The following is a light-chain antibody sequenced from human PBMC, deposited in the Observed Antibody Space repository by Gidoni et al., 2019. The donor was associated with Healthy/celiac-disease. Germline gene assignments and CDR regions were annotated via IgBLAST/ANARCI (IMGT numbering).Light chain of an antibody. J-gene: IGKJ2*01. CDR1: QSVLYSSNNKNY. CDR2: WAS. CDR3: QQYSSIPYT. Sequence: IVMTQSPDALAVSLGERATINCKSSQSVLYSSNNKNYLAWYQQKPGQPHKLLIYWASTRESGVPARFSGSGSRTDFTLTISSLQAEDVAVYYCQQYSSIPYTFGQGTKLEIK. V-gene: IGKV4-1*01.